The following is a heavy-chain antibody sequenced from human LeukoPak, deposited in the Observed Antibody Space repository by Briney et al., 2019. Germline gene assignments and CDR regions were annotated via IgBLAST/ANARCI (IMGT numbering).Heavy chain of an antibody. V-gene: IGHV4-59*08. J-gene: IGHJ2*01. D-gene: IGHD2-15*01. CDR3: ARHGRSAYWYFDL. CDR1: GDSMNSYY. CDR2: IYYSGST. Sequence: SETLSLTCTVSGDSMNSYYWSWIRQPPGKGLEWIGYIYYSGSTNYNPSLKSRVTISVDTSKNQFSLKLSSVTAADTAVYYCARHGRSAYWYFDLWGRGTLVTVSS.